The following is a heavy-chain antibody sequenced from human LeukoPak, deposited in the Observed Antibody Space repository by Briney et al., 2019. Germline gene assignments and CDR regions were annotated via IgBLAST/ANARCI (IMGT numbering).Heavy chain of an antibody. CDR3: ARDSAGNDY. V-gene: IGHV3-7*01. Sequence: GRSLRLSCAASGFTFRSYGMHWVRQAPGKGLEWVANIKQDGSEKYYVDSVKGRITISRDNAKNSLYLQMNSLRAEDTAMYYCARDSAGNDYWGQGTLVTVSS. CDR2: IKQDGSEK. J-gene: IGHJ4*02. CDR1: GFTFRSYG. D-gene: IGHD6-13*01.